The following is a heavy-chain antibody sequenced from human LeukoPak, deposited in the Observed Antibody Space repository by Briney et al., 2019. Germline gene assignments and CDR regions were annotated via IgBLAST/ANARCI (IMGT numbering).Heavy chain of an antibody. CDR3: ARRADYDILTGYYYFDY. J-gene: IGHJ4*02. CDR2: INHSGST. V-gene: IGHV4-34*01. CDR1: GGSFSGYY. Sequence: SETLSLTCAVNGGSFSGYYWSWIRQPPGKGLEWIGEINHSGSTNYNPSLKSRVTISVDTSKNQFSLKLSSVTAADTAVYYCARRADYDILTGYYYFDYWGQGTLVTVSS. D-gene: IGHD3-9*01.